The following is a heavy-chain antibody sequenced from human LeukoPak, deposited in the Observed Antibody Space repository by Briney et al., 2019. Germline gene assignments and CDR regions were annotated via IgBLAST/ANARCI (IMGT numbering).Heavy chain of an antibody. J-gene: IGHJ4*02. Sequence: PGVSLRLSCAASGFTFSSYGMHWVRQAPGKGLEWVAVIWYDGSNKYYADSVKGRFTISRDNSKNTLYLQMNSLRAEDTAVYYCARDEDGTGFDYWGQGTQVTVSS. CDR2: IWYDGSNK. CDR3: ARDEDGTGFDY. D-gene: IGHD1-1*01. V-gene: IGHV3-33*01. CDR1: GFTFSSYG.